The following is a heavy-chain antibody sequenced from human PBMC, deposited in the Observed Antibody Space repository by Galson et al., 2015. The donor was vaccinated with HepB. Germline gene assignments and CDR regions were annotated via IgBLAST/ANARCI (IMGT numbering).Heavy chain of an antibody. J-gene: IGHJ4*02. CDR1: GGSISSNNW. CDR2: IYHGGST. D-gene: IGHD6-19*01. V-gene: IGHV4-4*02. Sequence: LSLTCAVSGGSISSNNWWSWVRQSQGKGLERIWEIYHGGSTSYNPSLKSRVTISVDKSKNQFSLKLSSVTAADTAVYYCARFREGGGWLDYWGQGTLVTVSS. CDR3: ARFREGGGWLDY.